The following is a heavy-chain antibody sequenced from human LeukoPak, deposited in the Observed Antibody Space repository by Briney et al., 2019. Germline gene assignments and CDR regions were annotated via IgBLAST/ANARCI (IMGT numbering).Heavy chain of an antibody. Sequence: GGSLRLSCAASGFTFSSYWMSWVRQAPGKGLEWVANIKQEGSEKYYVDSVKGRFTISRDNAKNSLFLQMNNLRAEDTAVYYCARGSGLYYIHWGQGTLVTVSS. CDR2: IKQEGSEK. CDR1: GFTFSSYW. V-gene: IGHV3-7*05. D-gene: IGHD1-26*01. J-gene: IGHJ4*02. CDR3: ARGSGLYYIH.